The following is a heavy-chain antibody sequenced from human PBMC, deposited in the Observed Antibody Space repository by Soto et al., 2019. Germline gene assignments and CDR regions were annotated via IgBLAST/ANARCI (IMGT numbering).Heavy chain of an antibody. J-gene: IGHJ6*02. CDR3: ARVFDTSGDGMDV. Sequence: LSLTCTVSGGSIGSYYWNWLRQPAGKGLEWVAIIWYDGSNQSYADSVRGRFTISRDNSKDSLYLQMNSLRAEDTGVYYCARVFDTSGDGMDVWGQGTTVTVSS. CDR1: GGSIGSYY. D-gene: IGHD5-12*01. CDR2: IWYDGSNQ. V-gene: IGHV3-33*08.